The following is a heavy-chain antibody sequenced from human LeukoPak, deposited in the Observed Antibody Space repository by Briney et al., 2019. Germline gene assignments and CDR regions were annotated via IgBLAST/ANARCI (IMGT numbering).Heavy chain of an antibody. V-gene: IGHV4-59*11. CDR2: IHYSGKA. CDR1: GDSISGHY. D-gene: IGHD3-16*01. Sequence: SETLSLTCTVSGDSISGHYWTWIRQPPGKGLEWIGQIHYSGKADYNPSLKTRIDISVDMSKDQMSLKVNSVTAADTAVYYCARFGVDYDMDVWGQGTAVTVS. J-gene: IGHJ6*02. CDR3: ARFGVDYDMDV.